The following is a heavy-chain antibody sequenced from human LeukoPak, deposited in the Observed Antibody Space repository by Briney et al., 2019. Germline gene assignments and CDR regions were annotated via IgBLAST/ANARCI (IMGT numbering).Heavy chain of an antibody. CDR1: GFTLSSYS. CDR3: ARTPYDFWRASFSYYFDC. V-gene: IGHV3-48*04. J-gene: IGHJ4*02. Sequence: PGGSLRLSCAASGFTLSSYSMNWVRQAPGKGLEWVSYISSSSSIIYYADSVKGRFTISRDNAKNSLFLQMNSLRAEDTAVYFCARTPYDFWRASFSYYFDCWGQGTLVTVSS. D-gene: IGHD3-3*01. CDR2: ISSSSSII.